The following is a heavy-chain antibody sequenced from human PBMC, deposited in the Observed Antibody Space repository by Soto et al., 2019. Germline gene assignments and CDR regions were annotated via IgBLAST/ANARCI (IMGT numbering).Heavy chain of an antibody. V-gene: IGHV4-30-4*01. D-gene: IGHD3-22*01. CDR3: ARGPTYYDSSGYVDP. CDR1: GGSISSGDYY. CDR2: IYYSGGT. J-gene: IGHJ5*02. Sequence: NPSETLSLTCTVSGGSISSGDYYWSWIRQPPGKGLEWIGYIYYSGGTYYNPSLKSRVTISVDTSKNQFSLKLSSVTAADTAVYYCARGPTYYDSSGYVDPWGQGTLVTVSS.